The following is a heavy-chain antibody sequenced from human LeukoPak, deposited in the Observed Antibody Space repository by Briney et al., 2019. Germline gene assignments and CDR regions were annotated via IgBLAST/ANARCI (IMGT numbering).Heavy chain of an antibody. CDR2: INHSGST. CDR1: GGSISSGDYY. J-gene: IGHJ1*01. Sequence: PSETLSLTCTVSGGSISSGDYYWSWIRQPPGKGLEWIGEINHSGSTNYNPSLKSRVTISVDTSKNQFSLKLSSVTAADTAVYYCARSPFLYYYDSSGHVGYFQHWGQGTLVTVSS. D-gene: IGHD3-22*01. CDR3: ARSPFLYYYDSSGHVGYFQH. V-gene: IGHV4-39*07.